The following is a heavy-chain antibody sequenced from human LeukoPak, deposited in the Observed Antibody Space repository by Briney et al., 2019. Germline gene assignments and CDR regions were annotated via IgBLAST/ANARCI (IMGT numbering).Heavy chain of an antibody. D-gene: IGHD6-13*01. V-gene: IGHV4-59*01. Sequence: SETLSLTCTVSGDSMNGYYWSWIRQPPGKGLEWIGNTYYSGGTKYNPSLTSRVTISVDTSKNHFSLKLSSVTAADTAVYYCARSIAAAGINYWGQGTLVTVSS. CDR3: ARSIAAAGINY. CDR2: TYYSGGT. J-gene: IGHJ4*02. CDR1: GDSMNGYY.